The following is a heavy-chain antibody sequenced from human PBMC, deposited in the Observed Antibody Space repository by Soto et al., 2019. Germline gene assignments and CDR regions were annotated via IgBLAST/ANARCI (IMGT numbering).Heavy chain of an antibody. Sequence: ASVKVSCKASGYTFTTHYIHWVRQAPGQGPEWMGIIDPRSGSAGYAQRFQVSVTMTRDTPTSTFYMELRSLRSEDTAVYYCARGNLTDYYDSSGYYAYWGQGTLVTVSS. CDR2: IDPRSGSA. J-gene: IGHJ4*02. D-gene: IGHD3-22*01. V-gene: IGHV1-46*01. CDR1: GYTFTTHY. CDR3: ARGNLTDYYDSSGYYAY.